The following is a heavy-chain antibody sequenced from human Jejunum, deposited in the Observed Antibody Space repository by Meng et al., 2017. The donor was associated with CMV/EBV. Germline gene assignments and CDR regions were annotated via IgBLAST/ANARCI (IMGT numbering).Heavy chain of an antibody. CDR2: INEDGSEK. CDR1: GFPVSCYW. Sequence: GFPVSCYWMCWVRPAPGQGLRLVASINEDGSEKHYVDSVKGRFTISRAHAKNSLYLQMNSLRAEDTAVYYCARGEYQLLFGAFDIWGQGTMVTVSS. V-gene: IGHV3-7*01. J-gene: IGHJ3*02. D-gene: IGHD2-2*01. CDR3: ARGEYQLLFGAFDI.